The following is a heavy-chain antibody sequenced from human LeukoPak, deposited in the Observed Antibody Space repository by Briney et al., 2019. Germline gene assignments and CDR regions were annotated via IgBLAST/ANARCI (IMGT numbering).Heavy chain of an antibody. CDR2: FDPEDGET. CDR3: ATDNDFWSGYPIP. CDR1: GYTLTELS. D-gene: IGHD3-3*01. J-gene: IGHJ5*02. Sequence: ASVKVSCKVSGYTLTELSMHWVRQAPGKGLEWMGGFDPEDGETIYAQKFQGGVTMTEDTSTDTAYMELSSLRSEDTAVYYCATDNDFWSGYPIPWGQGTLVTVSS. V-gene: IGHV1-24*01.